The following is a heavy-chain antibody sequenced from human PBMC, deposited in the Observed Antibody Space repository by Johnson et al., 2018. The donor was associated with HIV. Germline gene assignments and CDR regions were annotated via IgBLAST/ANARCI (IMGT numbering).Heavy chain of an antibody. Sequence: VQLVESGGGLIQPGGSLRLSCAASGFTVSSNYMSWVRQAPGKGLAWVSVIYSGGSTYYADSVKGRFTISRANAKNSLYLQMNSLRAEDTAVYYCARDGVVVVPGGWGAFDIWGQGTMVTVSS. CDR3: ARDGVVVVPGGWGAFDI. V-gene: IGHV3-53*01. CDR2: IYSGGST. J-gene: IGHJ3*02. D-gene: IGHD2-15*01. CDR1: GFTVSSNY.